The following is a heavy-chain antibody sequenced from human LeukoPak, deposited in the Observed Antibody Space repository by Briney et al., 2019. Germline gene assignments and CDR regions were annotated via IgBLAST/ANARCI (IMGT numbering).Heavy chain of an antibody. Sequence: GGSLRLSCAASGFTFSSYTMNWVRQAQGKGLQWVSTVSASSDIHYSDSVKGRFTISGDNARNSLYLQMNSLRDEDTAVYYCARDALHTAHFDYWGQGTLVTVSS. D-gene: IGHD5-18*01. J-gene: IGHJ4*02. V-gene: IGHV3-48*02. CDR3: ARDALHTAHFDY. CDR1: GFTFSSYT. CDR2: VSASSDI.